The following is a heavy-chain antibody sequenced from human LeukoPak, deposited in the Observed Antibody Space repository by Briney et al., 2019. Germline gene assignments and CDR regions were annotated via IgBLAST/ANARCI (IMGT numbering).Heavy chain of an antibody. Sequence: SETLSLTCTVSGGSISSSSYYWGWIRQPPGKGLEWIGNIYYSGSTYYNPSLKSRVTISVDTSKNQFSLKLTSVTAADTAVYYCARHASVDGNWPRPLDYWGQGSLVTVSS. CDR3: ARHASVDGNWPRPLDY. V-gene: IGHV4-39*01. J-gene: IGHJ4*02. D-gene: IGHD6-19*01. CDR1: GGSISSSSYY. CDR2: IYYSGST.